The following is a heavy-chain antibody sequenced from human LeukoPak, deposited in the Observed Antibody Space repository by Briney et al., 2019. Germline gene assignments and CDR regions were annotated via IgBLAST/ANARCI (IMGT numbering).Heavy chain of an antibody. CDR2: INHSGST. J-gene: IGHJ3*02. CDR1: GGSFSGYY. V-gene: IGHV4-34*01. CDR3: ARTDESTHDLGAFDI. Sequence: SETLSLTCAVYGGSFSGYYWSWIRQPPGKGLEWIGEINHSGSTNYNPSLKSRVTISVDTSKNQFSLKLSSVTAADTAVYYCARTDESTHDLGAFDIWGQGTMVTVSS. D-gene: IGHD2-21*02.